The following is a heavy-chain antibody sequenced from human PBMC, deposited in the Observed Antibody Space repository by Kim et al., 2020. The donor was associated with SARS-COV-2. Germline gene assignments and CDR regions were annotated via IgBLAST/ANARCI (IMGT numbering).Heavy chain of an antibody. D-gene: IGHD4-17*01. J-gene: IGHJ3*02. Sequence: SVKGRFTISRDNSKNTLYLQMNSLRAEDTAVYYCAKTRPATVTTQGAFDIWGQGTMVTVSS. V-gene: IGHV3-30*02. CDR3: AKTRPATVTTQGAFDI.